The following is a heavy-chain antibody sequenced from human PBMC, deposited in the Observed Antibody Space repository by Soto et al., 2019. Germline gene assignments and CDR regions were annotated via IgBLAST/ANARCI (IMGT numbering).Heavy chain of an antibody. J-gene: IGHJ6*02. Sequence: SETLSLTCAVYGGSFSGYYWSWIRQPPGKGLEWIGEINHSGSANYNPSLKSRVTISVDTSKNQFSLKLSSVTAADTAVYYCARGLALGDDILTGYPLYYYYYGMDVWGQGTTVTVSS. V-gene: IGHV4-34*01. CDR3: ARGLALGDDILTGYPLYYYYYGMDV. D-gene: IGHD3-9*01. CDR1: GGSFSGYY. CDR2: INHSGSA.